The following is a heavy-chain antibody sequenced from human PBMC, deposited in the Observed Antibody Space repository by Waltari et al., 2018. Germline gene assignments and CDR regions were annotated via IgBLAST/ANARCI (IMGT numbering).Heavy chain of an antibody. V-gene: IGHV1-2*06. CDR1: GYTFTGYY. CDR2: INPNSGGT. Sequence: QVQLVQSGAEVKKPGASVKVSCKASGYTFTGYYMHWVRQAPGQGLEWMGRINPNSGGTNYAQKFQGRVTMTRDTSISTAYMELSRLRSDDTAVYYCARSRRGYYYLAWFDPWGQGTLVTVSS. J-gene: IGHJ5*02. CDR3: ARSRRGYYYLAWFDP. D-gene: IGHD3-22*01.